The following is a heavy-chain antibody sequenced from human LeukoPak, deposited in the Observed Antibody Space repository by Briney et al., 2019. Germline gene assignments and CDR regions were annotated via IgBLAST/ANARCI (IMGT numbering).Heavy chain of an antibody. CDR1: GGSISSYY. CDR2: IYTSGST. CDR3: AGDIVGATPFCYYYYMDV. V-gene: IGHV4-4*07. Sequence: SETLSLTCTVSGGSISSYYWSWIRQPAGKGLEWIGRIYTSGSTKYNPSLKSRVTMSVDTSKNQFSLKLSSVTAADTAVYYCAGDIVGATPFCYYYYMDVWGKGTTVTVSS. D-gene: IGHD1-26*01. J-gene: IGHJ6*03.